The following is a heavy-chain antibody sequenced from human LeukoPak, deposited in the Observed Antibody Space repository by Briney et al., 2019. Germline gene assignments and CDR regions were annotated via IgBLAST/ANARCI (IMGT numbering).Heavy chain of an antibody. D-gene: IGHD3-22*01. V-gene: IGHV4-34*01. CDR1: GGSFSGYY. CDR2: INHSGST. J-gene: IGHJ4*02. Sequence: PSETLSLTCAVYGGSFSGYYWSWIRQPPGKGLEWIGEINHSGSTNYNPSLKRRVTISVDTSKNQFSLKLSSVTAADTAVYCCARVEASGYHSNYWGPGTLVTVSS. CDR3: ARVEASGYHSNY.